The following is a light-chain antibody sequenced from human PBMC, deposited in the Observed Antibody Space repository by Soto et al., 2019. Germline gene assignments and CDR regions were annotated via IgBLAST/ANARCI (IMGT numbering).Light chain of an antibody. CDR1: RSISSS. J-gene: IGKJ1*01. CDR3: QQSYSTPWT. CDR2: AAS. V-gene: IGKV1-39*01. Sequence: DIQMTQSPSSVSASLGDRVTITCRASRSISSSLNWYQQRPGKAPKLLIYAASNLQSGVPSRFSGSASGTHFTLAISSLQPEDFATYHCQQSYSTPWTFGHGTKVEIK.